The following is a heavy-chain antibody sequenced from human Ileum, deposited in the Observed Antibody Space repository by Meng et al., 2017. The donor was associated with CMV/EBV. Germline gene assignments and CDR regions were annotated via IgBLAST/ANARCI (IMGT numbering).Heavy chain of an antibody. D-gene: IGHD3-3*01. CDR2: ISNSGGST. J-gene: IGHJ4*02. CDR3: AKDLWRGYYGSY. V-gene: IGHV3-23*01. Sequence: GGSLRLSCAASGFTFSTYAMSWVRQAPGKGLEWVSGISNSGGSTYYADSVEGRSTISRDNSKNTLYLQMNSLRAEDTAVYYCAKDLWRGYYGSYWGQGTLVTVSS. CDR1: GFTFSTYA.